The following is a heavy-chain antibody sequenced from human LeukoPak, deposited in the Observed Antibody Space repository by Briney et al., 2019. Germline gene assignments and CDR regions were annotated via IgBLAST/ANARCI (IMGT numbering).Heavy chain of an antibody. CDR2: IYSGGTT. CDR3: AAGYNYGYLDY. J-gene: IGHJ4*02. V-gene: IGHV3-66*01. CDR1: GFTVSGNF. Sequence: GGSLRLSCAASGFTVSGNFMSWVRQAPGKGLECVSVIYSGGTTYYADSVKGRFTISRDNSKNTLYLQMDSLRAGDTAVYCCAAGYNYGYLDYWGQGNLVTVSS. D-gene: IGHD5-18*01.